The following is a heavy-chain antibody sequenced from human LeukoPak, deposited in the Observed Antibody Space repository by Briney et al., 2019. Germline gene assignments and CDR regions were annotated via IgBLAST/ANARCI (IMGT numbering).Heavy chain of an antibody. V-gene: IGHV4-59*01. CDR1: GGSISSYY. J-gene: IGHJ6*03. CDR3: ARSMVRGIDYYCYMDV. CDR2: IYYSGST. Sequence: PSETLSLTCTVSGGSISSYYWSWIRQPPGKGLEWIGYIYYSGSTNYNPSLKSRVTISVDTSKNQFSLKLSPVTAADTAVYYCARSMVRGIDYYCYMDVWGKGTTVTISS. D-gene: IGHD3-10*01.